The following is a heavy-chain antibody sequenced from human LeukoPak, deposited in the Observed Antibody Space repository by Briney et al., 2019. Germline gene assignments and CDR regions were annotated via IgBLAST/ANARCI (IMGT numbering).Heavy chain of an antibody. V-gene: IGHV1-69*06. CDR2: IIPIFGTA. Sequence: SVKVSCKASGGTFSSYAISWVRQAPGQGLEWMGGIIPIFGTANYAQKFQGRVTITADKSTSTAYMELSSLGSEDTAVYYCANGPVGATRDGYDAFDIWGQGTMVTVSS. D-gene: IGHD1-26*01. CDR1: GGTFSSYA. CDR3: ANGPVGATRDGYDAFDI. J-gene: IGHJ3*02.